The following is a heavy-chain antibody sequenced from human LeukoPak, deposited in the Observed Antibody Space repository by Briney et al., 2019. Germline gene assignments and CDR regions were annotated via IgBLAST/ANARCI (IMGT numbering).Heavy chain of an antibody. CDR3: ARSSGAWEPPIAFDI. J-gene: IGHJ3*02. D-gene: IGHD1-26*01. Sequence: GGSLRLSCAASGFTFSSYSMNWVRQAPGKGLEWVSSISSSSSYIYYADSVKGRFTISRDNAKNSLYLQMNSLRAEDTAVYYCARSSGAWEPPIAFDIWGQGTMVTSLQ. V-gene: IGHV3-21*01. CDR2: ISSSSSYI. CDR1: GFTFSSYS.